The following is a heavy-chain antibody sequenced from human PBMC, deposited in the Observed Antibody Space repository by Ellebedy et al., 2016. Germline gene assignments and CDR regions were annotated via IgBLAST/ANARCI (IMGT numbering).Heavy chain of an antibody. J-gene: IGHJ5*02. CDR2: LSYNGRIE. D-gene: IGHD3-10*01. V-gene: IGHV3-30*03. Sequence: GESLKISCVVSGFSLSRYGMHWVRQAPGKGLEWVAVLSYNGRIEEYGDSVKGRFTISRDNAQQTVYLQMNSLRPEDTAVYYCARDAEKGEGIRGLVISPQINWFDPWGQGSLVIVSS. CDR1: GFSLSRYG. CDR3: ARDAEKGEGIRGLVISPQINWFDP.